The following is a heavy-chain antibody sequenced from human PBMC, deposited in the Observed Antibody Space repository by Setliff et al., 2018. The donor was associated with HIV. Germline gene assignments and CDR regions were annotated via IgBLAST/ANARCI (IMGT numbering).Heavy chain of an antibody. V-gene: IGHV5-51*01. J-gene: IGHJ4*02. CDR1: GYSFTSYW. Sequence: GESLKISCQGSGYSFTSYWIAWVRQMPGKGLEWMGIIYPGDSDTRYSPSFQGQVTISADKSIRTAYLQWRSLQASDTAVYYCARRTRRRGSSYGNIDYWGQGTLVTVSS. CDR2: IYPGDSDT. D-gene: IGHD5-18*01. CDR3: ARRTRRRGSSYGNIDY.